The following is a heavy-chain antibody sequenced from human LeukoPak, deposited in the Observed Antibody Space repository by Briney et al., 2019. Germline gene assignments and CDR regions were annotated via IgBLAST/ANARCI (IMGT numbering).Heavy chain of an antibody. J-gene: IGHJ4*02. CDR1: GFTFSSYA. D-gene: IGHD6-19*01. Sequence: PGGSLRLSCAASGFTFSSYAMSWVRQAPGKGLEWVSTISASGGSTYYVDSVKGRFSISRDNSSNTLYLHMSSLRAEDTAIYYCAKGIGGGYSSGSAFDSWGQGTLVTVSS. CDR2: ISASGGST. V-gene: IGHV3-23*01. CDR3: AKGIGGGYSSGSAFDS.